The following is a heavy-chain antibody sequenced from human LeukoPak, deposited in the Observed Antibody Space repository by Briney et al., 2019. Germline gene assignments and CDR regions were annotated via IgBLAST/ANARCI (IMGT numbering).Heavy chain of an antibody. CDR1: GFTFSSYS. J-gene: IGHJ4*02. CDR3: ARPLPNSPTSFDY. CDR2: ISGSGSYI. Sequence: GGSLRLSCAASGFTFSSYSMSWVRQAPGKGLEWVSSISGSGSYIYYADSVKGRFTISRDNAKNSLYLQMNSLRAEDTAVYYCARPLPNSPTSFDYWGQGTLVTVSS. V-gene: IGHV3-21*01.